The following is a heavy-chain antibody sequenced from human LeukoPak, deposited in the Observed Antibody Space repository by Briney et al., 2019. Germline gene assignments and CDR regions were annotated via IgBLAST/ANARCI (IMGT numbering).Heavy chain of an antibody. V-gene: IGHV3-53*01. J-gene: IGHJ4*02. CDR3: ATAAYDSGSYIVNHDY. Sequence: GGSLRLSCAASGFTVNTNYMSWVRQAPGKGLEWVSVIYRDDTTYYADSVKGRFTISRDNSKNTLYLQMSSVRAEDAAVYYCATAAYDSGSYIVNHDYWGQGTLVTVSS. CDR2: IYRDDTT. CDR1: GFTVNTNY. D-gene: IGHD3-22*01.